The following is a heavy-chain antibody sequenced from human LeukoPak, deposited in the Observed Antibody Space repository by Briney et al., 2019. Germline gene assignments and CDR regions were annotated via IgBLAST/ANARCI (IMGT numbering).Heavy chain of an antibody. D-gene: IGHD2-2*01. J-gene: IGHJ3*02. CDR3: AKVLIAGDIVVVPAAMDDAFDI. V-gene: IGHV3-49*03. Sequence: GGSLRLSCTASGFTFGDYAMSWFRQAPGKGLEWVGFIRSKAYGGTTEYAASVKGRFTISRDDSKSIAYLQMNSLRAEDTAVYYCAKVLIAGDIVVVPAAMDDAFDIWGQGAMVTVSS. CDR1: GFTFGDYA. CDR2: IRSKAYGGTT.